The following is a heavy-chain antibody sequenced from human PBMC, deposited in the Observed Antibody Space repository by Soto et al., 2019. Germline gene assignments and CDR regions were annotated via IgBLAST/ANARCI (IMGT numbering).Heavy chain of an antibody. CDR1: GDTFSTYT. CDR2: INPSGGST. V-gene: IGHV1-46*03. J-gene: IGHJ6*02. D-gene: IGHD5-18*01. CDR3: ARPLYSYGPPNYYYYYGMDV. Sequence: ASVKVSCKASGDTFSTYTITWMRQAPGQGLEWMGIINPSGGSTSYAQKFQGRVTMTRDTSTSTVYMELSSLRSEDTAVYYCARPLYSYGPPNYYYYYGMDVWGQGTTVTVSS.